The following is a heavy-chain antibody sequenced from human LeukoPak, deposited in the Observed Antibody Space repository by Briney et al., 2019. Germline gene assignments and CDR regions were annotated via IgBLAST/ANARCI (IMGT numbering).Heavy chain of an antibody. Sequence: GGSLRVSSVDPRFSFSSYTVRCGRQAPGKGLEWVSHISGSGGSTYYADSVKGRFTISRDNSMNTLYLQMNSLRAEDTAVYFCAKGRDSSGRQHFQHWGQGTLVTVSS. CDR1: RFSFSSYT. CDR2: ISGSGGST. V-gene: IGHV3-23*01. J-gene: IGHJ1*01. CDR3: AKGRDSSGRQHFQH. D-gene: IGHD3-22*01.